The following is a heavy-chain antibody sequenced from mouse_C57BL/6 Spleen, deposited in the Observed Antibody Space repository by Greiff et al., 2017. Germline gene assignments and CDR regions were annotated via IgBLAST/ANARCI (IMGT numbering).Heavy chain of an antibody. Sequence: QVQLQQSGAELVRPGTSVKLSCKASGYIFTSYWMHWVKQRPGQGLEWVGVIDPSDSYTNYNQKFTGKATLTVDTSSSTAYMQLGSLTSEDSAVYYSARETFGGYYHLGDWGKSTTLTVAS. J-gene: IGHJ2*01. CDR1: GYIFTSYW. CDR2: IDPSDSYT. V-gene: IGHV1-59*01. CDR3: ARETFGGYYHLGD. D-gene: IGHD2-3*01.